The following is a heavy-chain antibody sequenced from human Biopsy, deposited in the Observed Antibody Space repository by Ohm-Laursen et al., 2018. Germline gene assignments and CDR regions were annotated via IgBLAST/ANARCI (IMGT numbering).Heavy chain of an antibody. CDR1: GGSISSDY. CDR2: IYYSGST. D-gene: IGHD2/OR15-2a*01. V-gene: IGHV4-59*01. CDR3: ARATNSTGWPYYYFYGMDV. J-gene: IGHJ6*02. Sequence: TLSLTCTVSGGSISSDYWGWIRQTSGKGLEWIGYIYYSGSTNYNPSLKSRVTISVGTSKNQFSLRLNSVTAADTAVYYCARATNSTGWPYYYFYGMDVWGQGTTVTVSS.